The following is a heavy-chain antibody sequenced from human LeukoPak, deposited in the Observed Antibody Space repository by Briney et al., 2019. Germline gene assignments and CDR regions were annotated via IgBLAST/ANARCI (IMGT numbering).Heavy chain of an antibody. D-gene: IGHD4-17*01. V-gene: IGHV4-4*07. Sequence: SETLSLTCAVSGGSISSYYWSWIRQPAGEGLEWIGRIYTSGSTNYNPSLKSRVTMSVDTSKNQFSLKLSSVTAADTAVYYCARDSPDYAVDYWGQGTLVTVSS. CDR3: ARDSPDYAVDY. J-gene: IGHJ4*02. CDR2: IYTSGST. CDR1: GGSISSYY.